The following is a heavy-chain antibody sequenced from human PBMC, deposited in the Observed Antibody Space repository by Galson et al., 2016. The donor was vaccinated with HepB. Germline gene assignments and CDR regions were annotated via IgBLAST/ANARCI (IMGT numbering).Heavy chain of an antibody. D-gene: IGHD6-13*01. CDR2: FSTYNGYS. V-gene: IGHV1-18*01. J-gene: IGHJ4*02. CDR1: GYTFTSYA. CDR3: ARDRLAAGGPLDY. Sequence: SVKVSCKASGYTFTSYAISWVRQAPGQGLERLGWFSTYNGYSNYAQKFQGRVTMTADTATSTAYMQLRSLRSDDTGVYYCARDRLAAGGPLDYWGQGTLVTVSS.